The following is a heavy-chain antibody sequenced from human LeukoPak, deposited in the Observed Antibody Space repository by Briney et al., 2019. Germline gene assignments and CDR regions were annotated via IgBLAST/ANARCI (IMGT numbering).Heavy chain of an antibody. J-gene: IGHJ4*02. Sequence: GGSLRLSCAASGLTFSGSWMSWVRQAPGQGLEWVALIDRDGGEKYYGDSVKGRFTISRDNTKNPLYLQMNSLIPEDTAVYYCAKSGTYFDFDHWGQGTLVTVTS. CDR3: AKSGTYFDFDH. CDR2: IDRDGGEK. D-gene: IGHD2-21*01. CDR1: GLTFSGSW. V-gene: IGHV3-7*01.